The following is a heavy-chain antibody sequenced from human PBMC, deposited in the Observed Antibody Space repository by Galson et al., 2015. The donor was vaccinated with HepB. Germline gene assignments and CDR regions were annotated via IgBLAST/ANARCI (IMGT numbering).Heavy chain of an antibody. CDR1: GYTLTELS. CDR2: FDPEDGET. D-gene: IGHD6-13*01. CDR3: ATWPLGSSWYGVHY. J-gene: IGHJ4*02. Sequence: SVKVSCKVSGYTLTELSMHWVRQAPGKGLEWMGGFDPEDGETIYAQKFQGRVTMTEDTSTDTAYMELSSLRSEDTAVYYCATWPLGSSWYGVHYWGQGTLVTVSS. V-gene: IGHV1-24*01.